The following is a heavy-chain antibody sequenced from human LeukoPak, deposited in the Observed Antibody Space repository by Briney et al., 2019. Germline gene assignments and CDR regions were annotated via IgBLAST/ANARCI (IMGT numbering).Heavy chain of an antibody. J-gene: IGHJ4*02. CDR2: IRYDGSNK. D-gene: IGHD2-21*02. CDR1: GFSFSSYG. V-gene: IGHV3-30*02. CDR3: ARGGQRGGDCYPCRATLDY. Sequence: PGGSLRLSCAASGFSFSSYGMHWVRQAPGKGLEWVAFIRYDGSNKYYADSVKGRFTISRDNSKNTLYLQMNSLRAEDTAVYYCARGGQRGGDCYPCRATLDYWGQGTLVTVSS.